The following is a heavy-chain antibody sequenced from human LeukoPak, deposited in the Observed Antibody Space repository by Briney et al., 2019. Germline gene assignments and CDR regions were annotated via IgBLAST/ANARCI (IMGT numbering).Heavy chain of an antibody. CDR1: GGSISSYY. CDR3: ARYGSGSYREFDS. Sequence: SETLSLTRTVSGGSISSYYWSWIRQPPGKGLEWIGYIYYSGSTNYNPSLKSRVTISVDTSKNQFSLKLSSVTAADTAVYYCARYGSGSYREFDSWGQATMVTVSS. J-gene: IGHJ4*03. CDR2: IYYSGST. V-gene: IGHV4-59*01. D-gene: IGHD3-10*01.